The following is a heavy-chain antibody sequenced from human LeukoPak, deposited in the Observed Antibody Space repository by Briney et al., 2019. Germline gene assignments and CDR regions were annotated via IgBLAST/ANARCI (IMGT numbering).Heavy chain of an antibody. J-gene: IGHJ4*02. CDR1: GGSISSYY. Sequence: NPSETLSPTCTVSGGSISSYYWSWIRQPPGKGLEWIGYIYYSGSTNYNPSLKSRVTISVDTSKNQFSLKLSSVTAADTAVYYCARSHSVWTSFDYWGQGTLVTVSS. V-gene: IGHV4-59*01. CDR3: ARSHSVWTSFDY. CDR2: IYYSGST. D-gene: IGHD3/OR15-3a*01.